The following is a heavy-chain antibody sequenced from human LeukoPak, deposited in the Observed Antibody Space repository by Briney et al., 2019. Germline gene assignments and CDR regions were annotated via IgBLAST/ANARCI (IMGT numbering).Heavy chain of an antibody. CDR2: IYTSGST. J-gene: IGHJ5*02. V-gene: IGHV4-61*02. D-gene: IGHD6-13*01. CDR3: ARGESVIAAAGNTNWFDP. Sequence: PSETLSLTCTVSGGSISSGSYYWSWIRQPAGKGLEWIGRIYTSGSTNYNPSLKSRVTISVDTSKNQFSLKLSSVTAADTAVYCCARGESVIAAAGNTNWFDPWGQGTLVTVSS. CDR1: GGSISSGSYY.